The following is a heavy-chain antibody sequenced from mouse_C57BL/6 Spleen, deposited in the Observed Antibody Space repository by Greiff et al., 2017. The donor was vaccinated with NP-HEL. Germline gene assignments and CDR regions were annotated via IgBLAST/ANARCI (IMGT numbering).Heavy chain of an antibody. CDR3: AISYGNYSYYAMDY. J-gene: IGHJ4*01. Sequence: QVQLQQPGAELVKPGASVKVSCKASGYTFTSYLMHWVKQRPGQGLEWIGRINPSDSDTNYNQKFKGKATLTADKSSSTAYMQLSSLTSEDSAVYCGAISYGNYSYYAMDYWGQGTSVTVSS. CDR1: GYTFTSYL. V-gene: IGHV1-74*01. D-gene: IGHD2-1*01. CDR2: INPSDSDT.